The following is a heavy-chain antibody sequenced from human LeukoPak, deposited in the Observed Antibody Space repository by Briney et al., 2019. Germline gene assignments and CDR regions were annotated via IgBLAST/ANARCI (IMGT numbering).Heavy chain of an antibody. CDR2: INYSGST. J-gene: IGHJ6*02. CDR3: ARDEAIFGAGYYYGMDV. V-gene: IGHV4-31*03. D-gene: IGHD3-3*01. Sequence: SSETLSLTCTVSGGSISSGGHYWSWIRQHPGKGLEWIGYINYSGSTYYNPSLKSRVTISVDTSQNQFSLKLSSVTAADTAVYYCARDEAIFGAGYYYGMDVWGQGTTVTVSS. CDR1: GGSISSGGHY.